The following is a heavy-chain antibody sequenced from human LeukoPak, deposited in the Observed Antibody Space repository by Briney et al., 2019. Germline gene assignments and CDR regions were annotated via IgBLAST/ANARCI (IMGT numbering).Heavy chain of an antibody. D-gene: IGHD4-23*01. CDR2: IIPILGIA. Sequence: SVKVSCKASGGTFSSYAISWVRQAPGQGLEWMGRIIPILGIANYAQKFQGRVTITADKSTSTAYMELSSLRSEDTAVYYCARDPSYGGDLDYWGQGTLVTVSS. CDR1: GGTFSSYA. V-gene: IGHV1-69*04. CDR3: ARDPSYGGDLDY. J-gene: IGHJ4*02.